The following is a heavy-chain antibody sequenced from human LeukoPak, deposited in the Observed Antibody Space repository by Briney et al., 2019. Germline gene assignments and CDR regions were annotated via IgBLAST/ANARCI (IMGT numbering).Heavy chain of an antibody. CDR3: ARVRGFSGYAGFDY. CDR2: INPNTGGT. CDR1: GYTFSDYY. J-gene: IGHJ4*02. D-gene: IGHD3-22*01. V-gene: IGHV1-2*02. Sequence: ASVKVSCKDSGYTFSDYYMHWVRQVPGQGLEWMGWINPNTGGTNYAQKFQGRVTMTRDTSSSTAYMELRRLKSNDTAVFYCARVRGFSGYAGFDYWGQGTLVTVSS.